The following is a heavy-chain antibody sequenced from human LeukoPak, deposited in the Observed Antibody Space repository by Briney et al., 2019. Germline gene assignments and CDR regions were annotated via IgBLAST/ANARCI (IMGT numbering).Heavy chain of an antibody. D-gene: IGHD3-22*01. CDR1: GFTLSSNY. CDR2: IYSGGST. V-gene: IGHV3-53*01. CDR3: ARAHSSAYTPFEY. J-gene: IGHJ4*02. Sequence: GGPLRLSCAASGFTLSSNYMLWVPQAPGKGLEWVSVIYSGGSTYYADPVKGRFTISRDNSKNTVSLQMNSLRAEDTAVYYCARAHSSAYTPFEYWGQGTLVTVSS.